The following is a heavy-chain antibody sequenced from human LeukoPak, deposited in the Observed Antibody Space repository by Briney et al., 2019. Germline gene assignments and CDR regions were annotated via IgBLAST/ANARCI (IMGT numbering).Heavy chain of an antibody. CDR2: INHSGST. CDR1: GGSFSGYY. Sequence: PSETLSLTCAVYGGSFSGYYWSWIRQPPGKGLEWIGEINHSGSTNYNPSLKSRVTISVDTSRNQFSLKLSSVTAADTAVYYCARLTHVAMAVSGRDYYYYMDVWGKGTTVTVSS. V-gene: IGHV4-34*01. D-gene: IGHD6-19*01. CDR3: ARLTHVAMAVSGRDYYYYMDV. J-gene: IGHJ6*03.